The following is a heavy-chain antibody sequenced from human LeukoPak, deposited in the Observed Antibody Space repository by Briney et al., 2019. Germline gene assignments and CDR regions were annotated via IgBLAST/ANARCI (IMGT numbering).Heavy chain of an antibody. D-gene: IGHD1-1*01. CDR2: ISSSGSTM. CDR1: GFTFSNFA. CDR3: ARDQYGTRLD. J-gene: IGHJ4*02. V-gene: IGHV3-48*03. Sequence: GGSLRLSCAASGFTFSNFAMTWVRQAPGKGLEWVSYISSSGSTMYYADSVKGRFTISRDNAKNSLSLQMNSLRAEDTAVYYCARDQYGTRLDWGPGTLVTVSS.